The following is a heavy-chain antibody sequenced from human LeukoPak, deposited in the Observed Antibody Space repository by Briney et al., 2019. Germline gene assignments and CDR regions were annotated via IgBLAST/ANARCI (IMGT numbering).Heavy chain of an antibody. D-gene: IGHD3-9*01. V-gene: IGHV3-30*04. Sequence: GRSLRLSCAASGFTFSSYAMHWVRQAPGKGLEWVAVISYDGSNKYYADSVKGRFTISRDNSKNTLYLQMNSLRAEDTAVYYCARKPGAFDIWGQGTLVTVSS. CDR3: ARKPGAFDI. J-gene: IGHJ1*01. CDR1: GFTFSSYA. CDR2: ISYDGSNK.